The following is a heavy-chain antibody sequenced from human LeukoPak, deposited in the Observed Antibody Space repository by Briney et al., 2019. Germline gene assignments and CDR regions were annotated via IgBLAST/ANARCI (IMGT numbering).Heavy chain of an antibody. D-gene: IGHD2-2*02. CDR2: IKQDGSEK. J-gene: IGHJ4*02. Sequence: GGSLRLSCAASGFTFSSYWMSWVRQAPGKGLEWVANIKQDGSEKYYVDSVKGRFTISRDNAKNSLCLQMNSLRAEDTAVYYCAREQYQLLYGRVYWGQGTLVTVSS. V-gene: IGHV3-7*01. CDR1: GFTFSSYW. CDR3: AREQYQLLYGRVY.